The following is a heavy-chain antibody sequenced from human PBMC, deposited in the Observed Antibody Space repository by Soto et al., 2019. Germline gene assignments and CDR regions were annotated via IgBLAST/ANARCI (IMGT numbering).Heavy chain of an antibody. CDR1: GFTGSSNY. CDR3: ARARNYYYGMDV. J-gene: IGHJ6*02. CDR2: IYSGGST. Sequence: WSLRLSCAASGFTGSSNYMSRFRQAPGKGLEWVSVIYSGGSTYYADSVKGRFTISRDNSKNTLYLQMNSLRAEDTAVYYCARARNYYYGMDVWGQGTTVTVSS. V-gene: IGHV3-53*01.